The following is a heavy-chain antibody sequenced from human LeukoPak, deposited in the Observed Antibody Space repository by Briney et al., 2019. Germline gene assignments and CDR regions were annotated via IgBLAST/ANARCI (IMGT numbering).Heavy chain of an antibody. CDR1: GYTFTGYY. D-gene: IGHD3-9*01. Sequence: ASVKVSCKASGYTFTGYYMHWVRQAPGQGLEWMGWINPNSGGTKYAQNFQGRVTMSWDTSISTAYMELNRLTSDDTAVYYCARDYDILTGYFSPPDYWGQGTLVTVSS. CDR3: ARDYDILTGYFSPPDY. V-gene: IGHV1-2*02. CDR2: INPNSGGT. J-gene: IGHJ4*02.